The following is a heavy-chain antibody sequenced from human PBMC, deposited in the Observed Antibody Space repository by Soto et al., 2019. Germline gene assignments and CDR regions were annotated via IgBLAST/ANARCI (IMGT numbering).Heavy chain of an antibody. CDR3: VRGEGGWETY. CDR1: GFTFSSNW. CDR2: INSDGSST. J-gene: IGHJ4*02. Sequence: EVQLMESGGGLVQPGGSLRLSCAASGFTFSSNWMHWVRQAPGKGLVWVSRINSDGSSTTYADSVKGRFTISRDNAKNTLHLQMNSLRAEDTAVYYCVRGEGGWETYWGQGTLVTVSS. D-gene: IGHD6-19*01. V-gene: IGHV3-74*01.